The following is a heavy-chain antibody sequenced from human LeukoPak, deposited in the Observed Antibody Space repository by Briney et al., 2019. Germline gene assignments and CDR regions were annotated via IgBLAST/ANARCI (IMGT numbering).Heavy chain of an antibody. D-gene: IGHD4-11*01. CDR3: SKVMKRGGRGYSNWFVY. Sequence: GGALRLSCAPSGFTFRRHARHWVRQAPGKGRAGVAFIKYDGSEIRYADSVKGRFTISRDDTKGRLYLQMNRLTVEDTAVYYCSKVMKRGGRGYSNWFVYWGQGALVTVS. CDR2: IKYDGSEI. CDR1: GFTFRRHA. J-gene: IGHJ4*02. V-gene: IGHV3-30*02.